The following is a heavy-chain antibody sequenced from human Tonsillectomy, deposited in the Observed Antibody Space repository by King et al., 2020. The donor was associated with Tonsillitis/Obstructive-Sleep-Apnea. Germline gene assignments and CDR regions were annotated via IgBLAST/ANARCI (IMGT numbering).Heavy chain of an antibody. CDR2: IRDKANTYTT. D-gene: IGHD3-22*01. V-gene: IGHV3-72*01. CDR1: GFSFREHN. Sequence: VPLVESGGGLVQPGGSLRLSCAASGFSFREHNMDWVRQAPGKGLEWVGRIRDKANTYTTEYAASVKGRFTISRDDSKNSMYLQMNSLKTEDTAVYYCARERIVMIINHQYYYMDVWGKGTTVTVSS. CDR3: ARERIVMIINHQYYYMDV. J-gene: IGHJ6*03.